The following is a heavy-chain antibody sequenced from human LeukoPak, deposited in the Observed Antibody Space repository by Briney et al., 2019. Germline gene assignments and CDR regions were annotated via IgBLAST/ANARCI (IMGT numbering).Heavy chain of an antibody. CDR3: ARDSEVGATTKDDAFDI. D-gene: IGHD1-26*01. J-gene: IGHJ3*02. CDR2: IIPILGIA. Sequence: SVKVSCKASGGTFSSYAISWVRQAPGQGLEWMGRIIPILGIANYAQEFQGRVTITADKSTSTAYMELSSLRSEDTAVYYCARDSEVGATTKDDAFDIWGQGTMVTVSS. CDR1: GGTFSSYA. V-gene: IGHV1-69*04.